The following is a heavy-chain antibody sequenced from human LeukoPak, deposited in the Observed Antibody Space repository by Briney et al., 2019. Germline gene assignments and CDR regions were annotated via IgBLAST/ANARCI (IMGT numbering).Heavy chain of an antibody. V-gene: IGHV3-74*01. CDR2: INSDGSST. Sequence: GGSLRLSCAASGFTFSSYWMHWVRQAPGKGLVWVSRINSDGSSTSYADSVKGRFAISRDNAKNTLYLQMNSLRAEDTAVYYCARVRIAARLDAFGIWGQGTMVTVSS. CDR3: ARVRIAARLDAFGI. J-gene: IGHJ3*02. D-gene: IGHD6-6*01. CDR1: GFTFSSYW.